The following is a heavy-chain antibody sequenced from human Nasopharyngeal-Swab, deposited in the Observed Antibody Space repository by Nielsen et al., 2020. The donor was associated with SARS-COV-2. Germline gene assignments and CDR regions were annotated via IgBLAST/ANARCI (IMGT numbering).Heavy chain of an antibody. Sequence: GESLKISCAASGFTFSSYAMSWVRQAPGKGLEWVSAITGNGGSTYYADSVKDRFTISRDNSKNTLYLQMNSLRGEDTAIYYCVKDLAYDEVSWGQGTLVTVSS. CDR2: ITGNGGST. J-gene: IGHJ5*02. CDR1: GFTFSSYA. V-gene: IGHV3-23*01. D-gene: IGHD5-12*01. CDR3: VKDLAYDEVS.